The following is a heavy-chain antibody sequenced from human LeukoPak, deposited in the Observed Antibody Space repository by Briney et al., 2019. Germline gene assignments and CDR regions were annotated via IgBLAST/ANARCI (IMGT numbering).Heavy chain of an antibody. CDR1: GGSISSYY. D-gene: IGHD6-13*01. J-gene: IGHJ5*02. Sequence: SETLSLTCTVSGGSISSYYWSWIRQPPGKGLDWIGYIYYSGSTNYNPSLKSRVTISVDTSKNQFSLKLTAVTAADTAVYYCARDLAAAGTIAGFDPWGQGTLVTVSS. V-gene: IGHV4-59*01. CDR3: ARDLAAAGTIAGFDP. CDR2: IYYSGST.